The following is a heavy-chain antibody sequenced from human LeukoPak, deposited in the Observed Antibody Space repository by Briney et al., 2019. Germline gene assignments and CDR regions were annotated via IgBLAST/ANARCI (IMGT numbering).Heavy chain of an antibody. V-gene: IGHV3-21*01. Sequence: GGSLRLSCAASGFTFSSYSMNWVRQAPGKGLEWVSSISSSGSYIYYADSVKGRFTISRDNAKNSLYLQMNSLRAEDTAVYYCARDRDYYDSSGLNWFDPWGQGTLVTASS. CDR3: ARDRDYYDSSGLNWFDP. CDR1: GFTFSSYS. D-gene: IGHD3-22*01. J-gene: IGHJ5*02. CDR2: ISSSGSYI.